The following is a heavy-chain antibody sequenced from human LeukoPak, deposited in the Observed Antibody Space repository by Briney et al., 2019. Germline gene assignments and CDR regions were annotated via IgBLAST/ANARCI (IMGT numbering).Heavy chain of an antibody. CDR2: IYYSGST. CDR3: ARGAVIAVAGNYFDY. Sequence: SETLSLTCSVSGGSITGDNYYWGWIRQPPGKGLEWIGSIYYSGSTNYNPLFRSPVTISVDTSKNQFSLKLSSVTAADTAVYYCARGAVIAVAGNYFDYWGQGTLVTVSS. J-gene: IGHJ4*02. V-gene: IGHV4-39*07. D-gene: IGHD6-19*01. CDR1: GGSITGDNYY.